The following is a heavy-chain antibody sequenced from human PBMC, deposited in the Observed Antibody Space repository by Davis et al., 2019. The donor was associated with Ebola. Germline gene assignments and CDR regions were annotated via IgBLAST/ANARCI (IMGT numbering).Heavy chain of an antibody. CDR1: GFTFNKYW. V-gene: IGHV3-74*01. CDR2: ISSDGGIT. CDR3: VRTTYGAPEY. Sequence: GESLKISCAASGFTFNKYWMHWVRQAPGKGLVYVSRISSDGGITSYADSVQGRFTISRDNAKSTLYLKMNSLTAEDTAVYYCVRTTYGAPEYWGQGTLVTVSS. D-gene: IGHD4-17*01. J-gene: IGHJ4*02.